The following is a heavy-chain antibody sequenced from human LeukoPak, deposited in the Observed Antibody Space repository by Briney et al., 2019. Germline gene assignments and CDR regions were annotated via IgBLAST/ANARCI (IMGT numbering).Heavy chain of an antibody. CDR1: GVSISTHY. CDR3: ARETSQKGAHYMDV. J-gene: IGHJ6*03. D-gene: IGHD3-16*01. V-gene: IGHV4-59*11. Sequence: KPSETLSLTCNVSGVSISTHYWSWIRQSPGKGLEWIGYIYHNGITNYNPSLKSRVTISIDTSKNEFSLKLSSVTAADTAVYYCARETSQKGAHYMDVWGKGTTITISS. CDR2: IYHNGIT.